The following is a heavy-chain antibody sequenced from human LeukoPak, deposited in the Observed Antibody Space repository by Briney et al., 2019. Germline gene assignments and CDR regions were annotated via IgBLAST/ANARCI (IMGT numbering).Heavy chain of an antibody. Sequence: GASVRVSCKASGYTFTGYYMHWVRQAPGQGLEWMGWINPNSGGTNYAQKFQGRVTMTRDTSISTAYMELSRLRSDDSAVYYCAMSFYGDYYFQHWGQGTLVTVSS. CDR3: AMSFYGDYYFQH. D-gene: IGHD4-17*01. V-gene: IGHV1-2*02. CDR2: INPNSGGT. CDR1: GYTFTGYY. J-gene: IGHJ1*01.